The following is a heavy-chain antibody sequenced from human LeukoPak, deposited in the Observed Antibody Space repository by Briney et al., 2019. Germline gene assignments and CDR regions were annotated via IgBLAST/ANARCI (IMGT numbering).Heavy chain of an antibody. CDR1: GGSISSYY. J-gene: IGHJ4*02. V-gene: IGHV4-4*07. D-gene: IGHD6-19*01. CDR2: IYTSGST. CDR3: ARDSPPQWLAFDY. Sequence: TSETLSLTCTVSGGSISSYYWSRIRQPAGKGLEWIGRIYTSGSTNYNPSLKSRVTMSVDTSKNQFSLKLSSVTAADTAVYYCARDSPPQWLAFDYWGQGTLVTVSS.